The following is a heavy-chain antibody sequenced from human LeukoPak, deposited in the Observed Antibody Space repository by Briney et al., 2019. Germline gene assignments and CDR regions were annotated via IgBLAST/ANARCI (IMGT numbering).Heavy chain of an antibody. Sequence: ASVKVSCKASGYTFTGYYMHWVRQAPGQGLEWMGWINPNSGGTNYAQKFQGWVTMTRDTSISTAYMEPSRLRSDDTAVYYCARASTVTTIADYWGQGTLVTVSP. CDR1: GYTFTGYY. V-gene: IGHV1-2*04. CDR3: ARASTVTTIADY. J-gene: IGHJ4*02. D-gene: IGHD4-17*01. CDR2: INPNSGGT.